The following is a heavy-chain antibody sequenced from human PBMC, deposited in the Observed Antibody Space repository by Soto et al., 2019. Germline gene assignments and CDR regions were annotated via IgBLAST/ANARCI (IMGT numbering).Heavy chain of an antibody. J-gene: IGHJ5*02. CDR2: IIPIFGTA. V-gene: IGHV1-69*12. D-gene: IGHD3-10*01. CDR1: GGTFSSYA. CDR3: ARGLSSVLPSLRNWFDP. Sequence: QVQLVQSGAEVKKPGSSVKVSCKASGGTFSSYAISWVRQAPGQGLEWMGGIIPIFGTANYAQKFQGRVTITADESTSTAYMELSSLRSEDTAVYYCARGLSSVLPSLRNWFDPWGQGTLVTVSS.